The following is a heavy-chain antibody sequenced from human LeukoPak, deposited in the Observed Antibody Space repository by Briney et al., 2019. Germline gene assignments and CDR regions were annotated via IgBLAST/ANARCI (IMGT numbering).Heavy chain of an antibody. CDR1: GYSFTSYW. CDR2: ISAYNGNT. J-gene: IGHJ3*02. V-gene: IGHV1-18*04. Sequence: RGESLKISCKASGYSFTSYWIGWVRQAPGQGLEWMGWISAYNGNTNYAQKLQGRVTMTTDTSTSTAYMELRSLRSDDTAVYYCARDRSNYYDSSGYYYDAFDIWGQGTMVTVSS. CDR3: ARDRSNYYDSSGYYYDAFDI. D-gene: IGHD3-22*01.